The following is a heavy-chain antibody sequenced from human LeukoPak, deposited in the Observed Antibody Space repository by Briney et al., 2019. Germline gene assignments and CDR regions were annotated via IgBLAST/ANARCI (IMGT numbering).Heavy chain of an antibody. J-gene: IGHJ3*02. CDR2: IYYSGST. Sequence: SETLSLTCTVSGGSISSGDYYWSWIRQPPGKGLEWIGYIYYSGSTYYNPSLKSRVTISVDTSKNQFSLKLSSVTAADTAVYYCARLGNYVAFDIWGQGTMVTVSS. D-gene: IGHD4-11*01. V-gene: IGHV4-30-4*08. CDR1: GGSISSGDYY. CDR3: ARLGNYVAFDI.